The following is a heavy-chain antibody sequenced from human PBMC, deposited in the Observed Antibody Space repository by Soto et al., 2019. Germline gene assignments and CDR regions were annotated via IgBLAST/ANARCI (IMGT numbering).Heavy chain of an antibody. V-gene: IGHV1-3*01. CDR2: INAGNGNT. J-gene: IGHJ3*02. CDR3: ATERRDGYNFHAFDI. Sequence: ASVKVSCKASGYTFTSYAMHWVRQAPGQRLEWMGWINAGNGNTKYSQKFQGRVTMTEDTSTDTAYMELSSLRSEDTAVYYCATERRDGYNFHAFDIWGQGTMVTVSS. D-gene: IGHD5-12*01. CDR1: GYTFTSYA.